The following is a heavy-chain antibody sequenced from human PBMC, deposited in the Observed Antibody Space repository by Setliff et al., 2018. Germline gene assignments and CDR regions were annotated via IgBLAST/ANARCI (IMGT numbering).Heavy chain of an antibody. V-gene: IGHV4-61*09. D-gene: IGHD2-15*01. Sequence: KPSETLSLTCTVSGDSISSRRNYWGWFRQPAGKELEWIGQIYTSWSTNYNPSLKSRVSISLDTSKNHFSLKLPSVTAADTAVYYCGRGFSRIEGWGNWFDPWGQGILVTVSS. CDR3: GRGFSRIEGWGNWFDP. J-gene: IGHJ5*02. CDR2: IYTSWST. CDR1: GDSISSRRNY.